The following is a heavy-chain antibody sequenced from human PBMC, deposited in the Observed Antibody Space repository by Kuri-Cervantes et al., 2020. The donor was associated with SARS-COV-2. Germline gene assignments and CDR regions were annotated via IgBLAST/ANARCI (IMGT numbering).Heavy chain of an antibody. V-gene: IGHV4-39*01. CDR3: ARRLGDSGSWTPYYFDY. Sequence: GSLRLSCTVSGGSISSSSYYWGWIRQPPGKGLEWIGSIYYSGSTYYNPSLKSRVTISVDTSKNQFSLKPSSVTAADTAVYYCARRLGDSGSWTPYYFDYWGQGTLVTVSS. CDR2: IYYSGST. CDR1: GGSISSSSYY. D-gene: IGHD6-13*01. J-gene: IGHJ4*02.